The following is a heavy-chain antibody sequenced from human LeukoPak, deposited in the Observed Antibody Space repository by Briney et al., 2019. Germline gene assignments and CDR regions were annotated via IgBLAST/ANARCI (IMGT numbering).Heavy chain of an antibody. CDR2: ISSSSSYI. Sequence: GGSLRLSWAASGFTFSSYSMNWVRQAPGKGLEWVSSISSSSSYIYYADSVKGRFTISRDNAKNSLYLQMNSLRAEDTAVYYCASVYGSGSYSPYWGQGTLVTVSS. CDR3: ASVYGSGSYSPY. CDR1: GFTFSSYS. D-gene: IGHD3-10*01. V-gene: IGHV3-21*01. J-gene: IGHJ4*02.